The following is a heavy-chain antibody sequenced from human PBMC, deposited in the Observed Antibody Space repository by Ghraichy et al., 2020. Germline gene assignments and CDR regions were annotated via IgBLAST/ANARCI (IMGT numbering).Heavy chain of an antibody. D-gene: IGHD3-3*01. CDR3: ARVVRLFGRSYYMDV. CDR1: GGSISSYY. J-gene: IGHJ6*03. V-gene: IGHV4-4*07. Sequence: SQTLSLTCTVSGGSISSYYWSWIRQPAGKGLEWIGRIYTSGSTNYNPSLKSRVTMSVDTSKNQFSLKLSSVTAADTAVYYCARVVRLFGRSYYMDVWGKGTTVTVSS. CDR2: IYTSGST.